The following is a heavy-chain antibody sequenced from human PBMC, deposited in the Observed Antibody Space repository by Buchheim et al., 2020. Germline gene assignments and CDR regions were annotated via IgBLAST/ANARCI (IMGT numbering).Heavy chain of an antibody. D-gene: IGHD6-13*01. J-gene: IGHJ6*02. V-gene: IGHV3-33*01. Sequence: QVQLVESGGGVVQPGRSLRLSCAASGFNFSSYGMHWVRQAPGKGLEWVAVKWYDGDKKYYADSVKGRFTISRDNSKNTMYMQMNSLRAEDTAVYYCARAKQLVMNYYYYYGMDVWGQGTT. CDR3: ARAKQLVMNYYYYYGMDV. CDR2: KWYDGDKK. CDR1: GFNFSSYG.